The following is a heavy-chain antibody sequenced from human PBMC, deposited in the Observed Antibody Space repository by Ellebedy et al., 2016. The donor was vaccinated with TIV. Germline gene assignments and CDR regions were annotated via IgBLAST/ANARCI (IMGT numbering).Heavy chain of an antibody. V-gene: IGHV3-7*01. J-gene: IGHJ6*02. D-gene: IGHD2-8*01. Sequence: GESLKISCAASGFTFSSYWMSWVRQAPGKGLEWVANIKQDGSEKYYVDSVKGRFTISRDNAKNSLYLQMTSLRAEDTAVYYCAREDIVLMVYAIHYYYGMDVWGQGTTVTVSS. CDR3: AREDIVLMVYAIHYYYGMDV. CDR1: GFTFSSYW. CDR2: IKQDGSEK.